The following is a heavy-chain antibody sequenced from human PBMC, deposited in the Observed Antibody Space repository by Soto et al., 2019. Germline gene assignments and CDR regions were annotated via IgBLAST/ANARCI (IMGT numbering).Heavy chain of an antibody. D-gene: IGHD1-26*01. CDR1: DASVPSDSYF. Sequence: SETLSLTCTVADASVPSDSYFWTWIRQPPGKGLEWIAYISHTGDTNYNPSLKSRVTISIDTSRNQFSLTVTSVTAADTAVYFCARIVVGVTVDLWGQGSLVTVSS. CDR2: ISHTGDT. J-gene: IGHJ4*02. CDR3: ARIVVGVTVDL. V-gene: IGHV4-61*01.